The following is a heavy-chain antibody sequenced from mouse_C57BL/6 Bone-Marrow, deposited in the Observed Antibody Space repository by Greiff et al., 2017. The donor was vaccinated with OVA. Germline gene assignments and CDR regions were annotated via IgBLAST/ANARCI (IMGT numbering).Heavy chain of an antibody. CDR1: GYAFSSYW. V-gene: IGHV1-80*01. Sequence: VQLQQSGASVKISCKASGYAFSSYWMNWVKQRPGKGLEWIGQIYPGDGDTNYNGKFKGKATLTADKSSSTAYMQLSSLTSEDSAVYFCARDYDYDVDYWGQGTTLTVSS. CDR2: IYPGDGDT. J-gene: IGHJ2*01. CDR3: ARDYDYDVDY. D-gene: IGHD2-4*01.